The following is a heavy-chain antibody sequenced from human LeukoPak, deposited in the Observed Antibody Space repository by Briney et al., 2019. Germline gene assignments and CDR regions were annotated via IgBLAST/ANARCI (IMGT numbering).Heavy chain of an antibody. V-gene: IGHV3-23*01. CDR2: ISGSGGST. Sequence: GGSLRLSCAASGFTFSSYAMSWVRQAPGKGLEWVSAISGSGGSTYYADSVKGRFTISRDNSKSTLYLQMNSLRAEDTAVYYCAKGPLLVIQYPYYFDYWGQGTLVTVSS. D-gene: IGHD3-9*01. J-gene: IGHJ4*02. CDR1: GFTFSSYA. CDR3: AKGPLLVIQYPYYFDY.